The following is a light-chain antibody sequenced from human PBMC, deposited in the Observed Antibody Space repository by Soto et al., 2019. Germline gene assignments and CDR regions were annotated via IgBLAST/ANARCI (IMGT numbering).Light chain of an antibody. CDR3: QQYNSYSYT. Sequence: DIQMTQSPSILSASVGDRVTIACRASQSISTWLAWYQQKPGKAPQLLIYKASILESGVPSRFSGSGSGTEFTLTISSLQADDFATYYCQQYNSYSYTFGQGTKLEI. J-gene: IGKJ2*01. CDR2: KAS. CDR1: QSISTW. V-gene: IGKV1-5*03.